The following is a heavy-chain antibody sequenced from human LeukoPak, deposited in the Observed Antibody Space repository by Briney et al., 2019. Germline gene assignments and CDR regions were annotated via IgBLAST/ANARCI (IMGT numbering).Heavy chain of an antibody. J-gene: IGHJ4*02. CDR1: GFTFSSYG. CDR3: ANFGSLEDGFDY. CDR2: ISYDGSNK. D-gene: IGHD3-16*01. V-gene: IGHV3-30*18. Sequence: GRSLRLSCAASGFTFSSYGMHWVRQAPGKGLEWVAVISYDGSNKYYADSVKGRFTISRDNSKSTLYLQMNSLRAEDTAVYYCANFGSLEDGFDYWGQGTLVTVSS.